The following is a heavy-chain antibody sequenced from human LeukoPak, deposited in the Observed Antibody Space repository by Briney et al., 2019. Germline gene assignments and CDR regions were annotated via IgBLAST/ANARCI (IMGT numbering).Heavy chain of an antibody. Sequence: GASVKVSCMASGYTFTSYDINWVRQAPGQGPGWMGWMNPNSGNTGYAQKFQGRVTMTRNTSIDPAYIELSRLRSEDTAIYYWARGVGVVSTISKKHFDDWGQGTLVTVSS. J-gene: IGHJ4*02. D-gene: IGHD5/OR15-5a*01. CDR2: MNPNSGNT. CDR1: GYTFTSYD. V-gene: IGHV1-8*01. CDR3: ARGVGVVSTISKKHFDD.